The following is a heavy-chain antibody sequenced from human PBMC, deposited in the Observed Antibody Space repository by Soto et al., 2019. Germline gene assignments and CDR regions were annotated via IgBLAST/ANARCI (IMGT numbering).Heavy chain of an antibody. CDR2: ISAYNGNT. CDR1: GYTFTSYG. CDR3: ARDLMSGWYGFYYYGMDV. V-gene: IGHV1-18*01. D-gene: IGHD6-19*01. J-gene: IGHJ6*02. Sequence: ASVKVSCKASGYTFTSYGISWVRQAPGQGLEWMGWISAYNGNTNYAQKLQGRVTMTTDTSTSTAYMELRSLRSDDTAVYYCARDLMSGWYGFYYYGMDVWGQGTTVTAP.